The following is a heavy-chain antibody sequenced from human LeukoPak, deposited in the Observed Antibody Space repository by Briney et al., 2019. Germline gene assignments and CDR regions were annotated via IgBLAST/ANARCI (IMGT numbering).Heavy chain of an antibody. CDR2: ISYDGSNK. J-gene: IGHJ6*03. Sequence: PGGSLRLSCAASGFTFGSYAMHWVRQAPGKGLEWVAVISYDGSNKYYADSVKGRFTISRDNSKNTLYLQMNSLRAEDTAVYYCARGGGRDTAMTTPRSRYYYYYYYMDVWGKGTTVTVSS. CDR3: ARGGGRDTAMTTPRSRYYYYYYYMDV. V-gene: IGHV3-30*04. CDR1: GFTFGSYA. D-gene: IGHD5-18*01.